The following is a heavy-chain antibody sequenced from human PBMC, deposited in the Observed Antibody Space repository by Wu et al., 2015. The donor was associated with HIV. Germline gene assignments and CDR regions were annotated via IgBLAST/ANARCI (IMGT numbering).Heavy chain of an antibody. CDR3: ARDSSSWYVASAFDI. CDR2: ISAYNGNT. CDR1: EYTFNAYY. D-gene: IGHD6-13*01. V-gene: IGHV1-18*04. J-gene: IGHJ3*02. Sequence: QVQLVQSGAEVKKPGASVKVSCKASEYTFNAYYMHWVRQAPGQGLEWMGWISAYNGNTNYAQKLQGRVTMTTDTSTSTAYMELRSLRSDDTAVYYCARDSSSWYVASAFDIVGPRDNRSPSLQ.